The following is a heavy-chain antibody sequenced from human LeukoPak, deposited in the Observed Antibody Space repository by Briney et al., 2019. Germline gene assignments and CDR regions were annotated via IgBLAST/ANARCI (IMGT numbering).Heavy chain of an antibody. CDR3: VRESPNGSSDC. Sequence: GGSLRLSCAASGFTFSSCPMHWVRQAPGKGLEYVSAISGNGGSTYYANSVRGRFTISRDNSKNTLYLQMDSLRAEDMAMCYCVRESPNGSSDCWGQGTLVIVSS. D-gene: IGHD1-26*01. CDR1: GFTFSSCP. CDR2: ISGNGGST. V-gene: IGHV3-64*01. J-gene: IGHJ4*02.